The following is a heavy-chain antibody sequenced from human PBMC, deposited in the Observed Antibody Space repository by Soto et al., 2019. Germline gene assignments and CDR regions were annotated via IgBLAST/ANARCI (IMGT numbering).Heavy chain of an antibody. Sequence: ASVKVSCKASGYTFTGYYMHWVRQAPGQGLEWMGWINPNSGGTNYAQKFQGRVTMTRDTSISTAYMELSRLRSDDTAVYYCARSTPAAGYSSSSSFYTLGDWGPGTLVTVYS. CDR2: INPNSGGT. J-gene: IGHJ4*02. CDR3: ARSTPAAGYSSSSSFYTLGD. CDR1: GYTFTGYY. D-gene: IGHD2-2*02. V-gene: IGHV1-2*02.